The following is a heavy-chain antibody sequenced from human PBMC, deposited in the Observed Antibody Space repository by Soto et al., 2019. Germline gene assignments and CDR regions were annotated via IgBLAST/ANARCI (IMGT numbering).Heavy chain of an antibody. J-gene: IGHJ4*02. CDR3: ARDGSSGRYFDY. CDR2: IYHSGST. Sequence: SETLSLTCAVSGGSISSGGYSWSWIRQPPGKGRVWIGYIYHSGSTYYNPSLKSPVTISVDRSKNQFPLKLSSVTAADTAVYYCARDGSSGRYFDYWGQGTLVTVSS. V-gene: IGHV4-30-2*01. CDR1: GGSISSGGYS. D-gene: IGHD1-1*01.